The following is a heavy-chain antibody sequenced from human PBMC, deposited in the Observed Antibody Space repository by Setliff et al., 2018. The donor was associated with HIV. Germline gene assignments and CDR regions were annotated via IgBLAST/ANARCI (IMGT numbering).Heavy chain of an antibody. Sequence: SETLSLTCIVSGVSTISSSSSYYWGWIRQPPGKGPEWIGYISHSGITYYNPSLKSRVTISVDTSKNHFSLRLSSVTAADTAVYYCAREIYGGNSRPFDYRGQGTLVTVSS. CDR1: GVSTISSSSSYY. CDR3: AREIYGGNSRPFDY. D-gene: IGHD4-17*01. V-gene: IGHV4-39*02. J-gene: IGHJ4*02. CDR2: ISHSGIT.